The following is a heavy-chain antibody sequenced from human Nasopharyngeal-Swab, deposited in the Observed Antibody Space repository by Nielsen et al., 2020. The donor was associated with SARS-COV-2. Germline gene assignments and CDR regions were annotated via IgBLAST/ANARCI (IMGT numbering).Heavy chain of an antibody. CDR1: GYNFTTYD. D-gene: IGHD3-3*01. CDR3: AREILRFLEWLLPDAFDI. V-gene: IGHV1-8*01. Sequence: ASVKVSCKASGYNFTTYDFNWVRQATGQGLEWMGWMNPNSGNTGYAQKFQGRVTITADKSTSTAYMELSSLRSEDTAVYYCAREILRFLEWLLPDAFDIWGQGTMVTVSS. J-gene: IGHJ3*02. CDR2: MNPNSGNT.